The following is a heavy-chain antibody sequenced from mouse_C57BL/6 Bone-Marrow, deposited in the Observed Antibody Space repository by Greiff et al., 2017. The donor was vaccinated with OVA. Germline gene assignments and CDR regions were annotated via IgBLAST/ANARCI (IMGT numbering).Heavy chain of an antibody. J-gene: IGHJ4*01. CDR1: GFTFSSYG. Sequence: EVQVVESGGDLVKPGGSLKLSCAASGFTFSSYGMSWVRQTPDKRLEWVATISSGGSYTYYPDSVKGRFTISRDNAKNTLYLQMSSLKSEDTAMYYCARRDYLYYAMDYWGQGTSVTVSS. D-gene: IGHD2-4*01. CDR3: ARRDYLYYAMDY. CDR2: ISSGGSYT. V-gene: IGHV5-6*01.